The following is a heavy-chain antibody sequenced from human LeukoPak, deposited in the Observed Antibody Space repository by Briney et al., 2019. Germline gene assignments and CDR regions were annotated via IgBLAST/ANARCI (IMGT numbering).Heavy chain of an antibody. CDR1: GDSISSGSFY. D-gene: IGHD3-10*01. Sequence: PSQTLSLTCSVSGDSISSGSFYWSWIRQPAGRGLEWIGRIYTSGTTYYSPSLKSRVTISVDTSKNQFSLRLSSVTAADTAVYYCARGPRLWFGEFLKYDAFDIWGQGTMVTVSS. CDR3: ARGPRLWFGEFLKYDAFDI. J-gene: IGHJ3*02. CDR2: IYTSGTT. V-gene: IGHV4-61*02.